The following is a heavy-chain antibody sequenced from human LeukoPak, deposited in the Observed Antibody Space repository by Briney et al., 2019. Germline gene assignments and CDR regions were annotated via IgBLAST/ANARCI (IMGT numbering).Heavy chain of an antibody. J-gene: IGHJ5*02. CDR2: INPNSGGT. CDR1: GYTFTGYY. CDR3: ARSRRGKYCSSTSCRNNWFDP. D-gene: IGHD2-2*01. Sequence: ASVKVSCKASGYTFTGYYMHWVRQAPGQGLEWMGWINPNSGGTNYAQKFQGRVTMTRDTSISTAYMELSGLRSDDTVVYYCARSRRGKYCSSTSCRNNWFDPWGQGTLVTVSS. V-gene: IGHV1-2*02.